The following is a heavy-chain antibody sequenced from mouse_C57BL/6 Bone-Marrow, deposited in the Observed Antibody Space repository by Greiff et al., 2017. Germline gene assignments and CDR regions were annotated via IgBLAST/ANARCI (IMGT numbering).Heavy chain of an antibody. CDR1: GYTFTNYY. CDR3: SREDCYYGSFFDY. CDR2: IDPANGNT. D-gene: IGHD1-1*01. J-gene: IGHJ2*01. V-gene: IGHV14-3*01. Sequence: EVQLQQSVAELVRPGASVKLSCTASGYTFTNYYMHWVKQRPEQGLEWIGRIDPANGNTKYDQKFKGKATITADPSSNTAYLQLSSLTSEDSAIYYCSREDCYYGSFFDYWGQGTTLTVSS.